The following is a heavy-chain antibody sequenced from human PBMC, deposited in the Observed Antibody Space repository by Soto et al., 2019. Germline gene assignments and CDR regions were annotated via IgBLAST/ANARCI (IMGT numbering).Heavy chain of an antibody. CDR1: GYTFTGYY. J-gene: IGHJ6*01. D-gene: IGHD2-21*02. Sequence: ASVKVSCKASGYTFTGYYMHWVRQAPGQGLEWMGWINPNSGGTNYAQKFQGWVTMTRDTSISTAYMELSRLRSDDTAVYYCASDCYVPQTKAVVTANSEEYYYGMDVWGQGTTVTVS. CDR3: ASDCYVPQTKAVVTANSEEYYYGMDV. CDR2: INPNSGGT. V-gene: IGHV1-2*04.